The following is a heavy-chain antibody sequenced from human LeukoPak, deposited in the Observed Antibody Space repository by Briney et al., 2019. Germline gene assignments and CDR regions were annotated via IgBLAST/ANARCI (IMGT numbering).Heavy chain of an antibody. CDR2: ISYDGSNK. CDR3: AKVQYSGSLYYYYGMDV. V-gene: IGHV3-30*04. Sequence: GGSLRLSCAASGFTFSSYAMHWVRQAPGKGLEWVAVISYDGSNKYYADSVKGRFTISRDNSKNTLYLQMNSLRAEDTAVYYCAKVQYSGSLYYYYGMDVWGQGTTVTVSS. D-gene: IGHD1-26*01. J-gene: IGHJ6*02. CDR1: GFTFSSYA.